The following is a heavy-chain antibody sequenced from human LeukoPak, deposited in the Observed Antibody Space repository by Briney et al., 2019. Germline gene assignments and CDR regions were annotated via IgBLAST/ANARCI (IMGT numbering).Heavy chain of an antibody. D-gene: IGHD5-18*01. J-gene: IGHJ4*02. CDR2: MFYSGST. Sequence: SETLSLTCAVSGDSISNYYWSWIRQPPGKGLEWIGYMFYSGSTNYNPSLKSRVTISRDTSKNQFSLKLSSVTAADTAVYYCARVWDTSMVSSYFDYWGQGTLVTVSS. V-gene: IGHV4-59*01. CDR3: ARVWDTSMVSSYFDY. CDR1: GDSISNYY.